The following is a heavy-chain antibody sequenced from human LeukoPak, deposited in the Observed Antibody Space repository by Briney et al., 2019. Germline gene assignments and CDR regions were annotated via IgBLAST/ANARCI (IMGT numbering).Heavy chain of an antibody. J-gene: IGHJ4*02. CDR2: ICYSGST. CDR1: GGSISSGGYY. D-gene: IGHD3-10*01. Sequence: PSETLSLTCTVSGGSISSGGYYWSWIRQHPGKGLEWIGYICYSGSTYYNPSLKSRVTISVDTSKNQFSLKLSSVTAADTAVYYCARLVLLWSEYYFDYWGQGTLVTVSS. CDR3: ARLVLLWSEYYFDY. V-gene: IGHV4-31*03.